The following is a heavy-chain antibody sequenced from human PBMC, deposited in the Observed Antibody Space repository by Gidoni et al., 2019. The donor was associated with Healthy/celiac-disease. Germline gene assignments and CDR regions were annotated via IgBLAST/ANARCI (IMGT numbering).Heavy chain of an antibody. V-gene: IGHV3-30-3*01. CDR1: GFTFSSYA. Sequence: QVQLVESGGGVVQPGRSLRLSCAASGFTFSSYAMHWVRQAPGKGLEWVAVISYDGSNKYYADSVKGRFTISRDNSKNTLYLQMNSLRAEDTAVYYCARNVAGQDVVFWGDDAFDIWGQGTMVTVSS. J-gene: IGHJ3*02. CDR3: ARNVAGQDVVFWGDDAFDI. D-gene: IGHD2-15*01. CDR2: ISYDGSNK.